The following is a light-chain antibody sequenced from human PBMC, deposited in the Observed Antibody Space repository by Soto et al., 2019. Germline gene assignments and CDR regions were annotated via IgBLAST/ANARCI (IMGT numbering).Light chain of an antibody. CDR2: GAS. CDR3: QQYNNWPT. Sequence: EIVLTQSQDPQALSPGKRATLSCRASQSVSSNYLAWYQKKPGQAPRLLIYGASTRATGIPARFSGSGSGTEFTLTISSLQSEDFAVYYCQQYNNWPTFGQGTRLEIK. J-gene: IGKJ5*01. CDR1: QSVSSN. V-gene: IGKV3-15*01.